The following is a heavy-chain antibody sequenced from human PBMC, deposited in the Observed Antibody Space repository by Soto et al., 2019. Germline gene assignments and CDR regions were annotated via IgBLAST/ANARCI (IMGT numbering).Heavy chain of an antibody. J-gene: IGHJ6*02. Sequence: GASVKVSCKASGFTFTSSAVQCVRQARGQRLEWIGWIVVGSGNTNYAQKFQERVTITRDMSTSTAYMELSSLRSEDTAVYYCAAGTSGSSWYQGTSGMDVWGQGTTVTVSS. D-gene: IGHD6-13*01. V-gene: IGHV1-58*01. CDR2: IVVGSGNT. CDR3: AAGTSGSSWYQGTSGMDV. CDR1: GFTFTSSA.